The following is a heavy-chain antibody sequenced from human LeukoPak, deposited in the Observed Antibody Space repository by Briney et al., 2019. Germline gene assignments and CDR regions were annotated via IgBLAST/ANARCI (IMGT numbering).Heavy chain of an antibody. J-gene: IGHJ4*02. CDR1: GGTFSSYA. CDR2: IIPIFGTA. V-gene: IGHV1-69*01. CDR3: ARTHSSPGRFDY. Sequence: GSSVKVSCKASGGTFSSYAISWVRQAPGQGLGWMGGIIPIFGTANYAQKFQGRVTITADESTSTAYMELSSLRSEDTAVYYCARTHSSPGRFDYWGQGTLVTVSS.